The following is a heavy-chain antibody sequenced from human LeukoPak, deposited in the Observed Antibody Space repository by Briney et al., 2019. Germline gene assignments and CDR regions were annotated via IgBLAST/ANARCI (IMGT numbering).Heavy chain of an antibody. CDR1: GGSFSGYY. CDR3: ARHTIVVVVAATNWFDP. V-gene: IGHV4-34*01. D-gene: IGHD2-15*01. J-gene: IGHJ5*02. Sequence: SETLSLTCAVYGGSFSGYYWSWLGQPPGKGVEWMGEINHSGSTYYNPSLTSRVTISVDTSKTQFSLKLSSVTAADTAVYYCARHTIVVVVAATNWFDPWGQGTLVTVSS. CDR2: INHSGST.